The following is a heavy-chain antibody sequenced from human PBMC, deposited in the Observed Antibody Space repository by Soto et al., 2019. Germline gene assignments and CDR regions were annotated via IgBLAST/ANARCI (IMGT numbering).Heavy chain of an antibody. V-gene: IGHV3-74*01. CDR3: ARDGQQLLWFGVYYYGMDV. Sequence: EVQLVESGGGLVQPGGSLRLSCAASGFTFSSYWMHWVRQAPGKGLVWVSRINSDGSSTSYADSVKGRFTISRDNAKNTLYLQMNSLRAADTAVYYCARDGQQLLWFGVYYYGMDVWGQGTTVTVSS. CDR2: INSDGSST. CDR1: GFTFSSYW. J-gene: IGHJ6*02. D-gene: IGHD3-10*01.